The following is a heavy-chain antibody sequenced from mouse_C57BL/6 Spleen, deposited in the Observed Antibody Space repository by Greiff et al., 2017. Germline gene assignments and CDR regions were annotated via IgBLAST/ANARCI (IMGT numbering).Heavy chain of an antibody. CDR1: GFTFSSYA. CDR3: AREDGNPAWFAY. V-gene: IGHV5-4*01. J-gene: IGHJ3*01. CDR2: ISDGGSYT. Sequence: EVHLVESGGGLVKPGGSLKLSCAASGFTFSSYAMSWVRQTPEKRLEWVATISDGGSYTYYPDNVKGRCTISRDNAKNNLYLQMSHLESEDTAMYYCAREDGNPAWFAYWGQGTLVTVSA. D-gene: IGHD2-1*01.